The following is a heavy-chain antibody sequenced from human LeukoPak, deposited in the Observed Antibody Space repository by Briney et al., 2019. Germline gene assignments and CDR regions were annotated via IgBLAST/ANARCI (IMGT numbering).Heavy chain of an antibody. CDR2: IYPADSDT. V-gene: IGHV5-51*01. J-gene: IGHJ5*02. D-gene: IGHD6-19*01. CDR3: ARQAAFRIGWSRHWFDP. Sequence: GESLKISCKGSGYTFTSQWIGWVRQMSGKGLEWMGIIYPADSDTRYSPSFQGQVTISADKSISTAYLQWSSLKASDTAMYYCARQAAFRIGWSRHWFDPWGQGTLVTVSS. CDR1: GYTFTSQW.